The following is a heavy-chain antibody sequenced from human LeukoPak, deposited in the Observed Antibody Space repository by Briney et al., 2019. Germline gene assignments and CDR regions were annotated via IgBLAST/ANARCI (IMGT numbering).Heavy chain of an antibody. CDR1: GFTFSSYG. CDR3: AKRGYSSGWSPAYYFDY. J-gene: IGHJ4*02. D-gene: IGHD6-19*01. V-gene: IGHV3-30*02. Sequence: PGGSLRLSCAASGFTFSSYGMHWVRQAPGKGLEWVAFIRYDGSNKYYADSVKGRFTISRDNSKNTLYLQMNSLRAEDTAVYYCAKRGYSSGWSPAYYFDYWGQGTLVTVSS. CDR2: IRYDGSNK.